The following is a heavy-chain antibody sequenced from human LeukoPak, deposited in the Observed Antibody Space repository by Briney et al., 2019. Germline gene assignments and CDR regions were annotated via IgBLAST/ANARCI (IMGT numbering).Heavy chain of an antibody. CDR3: ARVAPGYSYGTEFFDY. D-gene: IGHD5-18*01. J-gene: IGHJ4*02. V-gene: IGHV3-21*01. CDR2: ISISGTYI. CDR1: GFTFSSYS. Sequence: GGSLRLSCAASGFTFSSYSMSWLRQAPGKGLEWVSSISISGTYIHYADSVKGRFTISRDNARNSLYLQMNSLRAEDTAVYYCARVAPGYSYGTEFFDYWGQGTLVTVSS.